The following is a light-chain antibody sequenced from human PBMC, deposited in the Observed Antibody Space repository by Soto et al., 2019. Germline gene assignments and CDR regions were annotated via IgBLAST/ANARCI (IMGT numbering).Light chain of an antibody. J-gene: IGKJ1*01. CDR2: WAS. CDR3: QQYYTTPWT. CDR1: QGVLYSSNNKNY. Sequence: DIVMTQSPDSLAVSLGERATINCKSSQGVLYSSNNKNYLAWYQQKPGQPPKVLIYWASTRESGVPDRFSGSGSGTDFTLTISSLQAEDVAVYYCQQYYTTPWTFGQGTKVEIK. V-gene: IGKV4-1*01.